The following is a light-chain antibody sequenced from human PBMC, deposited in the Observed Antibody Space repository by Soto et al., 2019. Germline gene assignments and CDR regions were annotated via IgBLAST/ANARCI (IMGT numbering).Light chain of an antibody. V-gene: IGLV2-23*02. J-gene: IGLJ1*01. CDR1: SSDVGPYNL. CDR2: EVS. CDR3: CSYAGRNTFV. Sequence: QSVLTQSASVSGSPGQSITISCTGTSSDVGPYNLVSWYQQHPGKAPKLIIYEVSERPSGVSNRFSGSKSGNTASLTISGLQADDEADSYCCSYAGRNTFVFGLGTKLTVL.